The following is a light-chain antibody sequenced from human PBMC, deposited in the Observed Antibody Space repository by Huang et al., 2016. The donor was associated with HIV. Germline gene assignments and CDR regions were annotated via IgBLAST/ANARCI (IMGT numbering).Light chain of an antibody. CDR2: GAS. Sequence: IVMTQSPVTLSVSPGERAALSCRAGQSIKSNLAWYQQKPGQAPLLLIYGASTRAPGLPASFSGSGSGTEFTLTINSLQSDDFAVYYCQQYDYWPPVTFGQGTKV. CDR1: QSIKSN. CDR3: QQYDYWPPVT. J-gene: IGKJ1*01. V-gene: IGKV3-15*01.